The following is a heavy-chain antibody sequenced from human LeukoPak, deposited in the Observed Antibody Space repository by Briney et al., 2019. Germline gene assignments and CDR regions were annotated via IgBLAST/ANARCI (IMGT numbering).Heavy chain of an antibody. CDR2: IYYSGST. J-gene: IGHJ6*03. D-gene: IGHD2-2*01. V-gene: IGHV4-39*07. CDR1: GGSISSSSYY. CDR3: ARGKGEIVVVPGRSPFKYHYYMDV. Sequence: PSETLSLTCTVSGGSISSSSYYWGWIRQPPGKGLEWIGSIYYSGSTNYNPSLKSRVTISVDTSKNQCSLKLTSVTAADTAVYYCARGKGEIVVVPGRSPFKYHYYMDVWGKGTTVTVSS.